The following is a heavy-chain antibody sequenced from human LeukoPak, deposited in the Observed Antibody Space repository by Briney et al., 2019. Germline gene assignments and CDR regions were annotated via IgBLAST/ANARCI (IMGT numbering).Heavy chain of an antibody. D-gene: IGHD2-2*01. CDR3: ARHGALGYCSSTSCRFFNWNYPIGAFDI. CDR1: GGSVSSSHY. CDR2: IYYSGST. Sequence: SETLSLTCTVSGGSVSSSHYWGWIRQPPGKGLEWIGSIYYSGSTYYNPSLKSRVTISVDTSKNQFSLKLSSVTAADTAVYYCARHGALGYCSSTSCRFFNWNYPIGAFDIWGQGTMVTVSS. V-gene: IGHV4-39*01. J-gene: IGHJ3*02.